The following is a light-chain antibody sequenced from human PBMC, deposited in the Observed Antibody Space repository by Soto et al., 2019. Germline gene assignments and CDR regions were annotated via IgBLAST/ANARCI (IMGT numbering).Light chain of an antibody. CDR1: QSVSSSD. Sequence: VLTQSPGTLSFTPGARATLSCRASQSVSSSDLAWYKQKPGQAPRLLIYGASSRATGIPDRFSGSGSGTELTLTISGLEPEESAAYYCQRHGATCGKGNKVDIK. CDR3: QRHGAT. V-gene: IGKV3-20*01. CDR2: GAS. J-gene: IGKJ1*01.